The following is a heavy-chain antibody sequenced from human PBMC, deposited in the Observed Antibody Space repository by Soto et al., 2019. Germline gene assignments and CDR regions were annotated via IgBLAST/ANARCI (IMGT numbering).Heavy chain of an antibody. V-gene: IGHV3-53*01. D-gene: IGHD3-9*01. CDR1: GLTVSANY. CDR3: AKDYNLLTGPIFAY. CDR2: IYSDGTT. Sequence: GGSLRLSCAASGLTVSANYMSWVRQAPGKGLEWVSLIYSDGTTYYADSVKGRFTISRDNSKNTLYLQMNSLRVEDTAVYYCAKDYNLLTGPIFAYWGKGTPVPVSS. J-gene: IGHJ4*02.